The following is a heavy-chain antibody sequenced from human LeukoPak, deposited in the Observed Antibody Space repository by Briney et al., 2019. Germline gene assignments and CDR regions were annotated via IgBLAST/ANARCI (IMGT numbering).Heavy chain of an antibody. CDR3: ARSYNTRGLCADY. CDR2: IYSGGST. V-gene: IGHV3-66*01. Sequence: GGSLRLSCAASGFTVSSNYMSWVRQAPGKWLEWVSVIYSGGSTYYADSVKGRFTISRDNSKNTLYLQMNSLRAEDTAVYYCARSYNTRGLCADYWGQGTLVTVSS. CDR1: GFTVSSNY. D-gene: IGHD1-1*01. J-gene: IGHJ4*02.